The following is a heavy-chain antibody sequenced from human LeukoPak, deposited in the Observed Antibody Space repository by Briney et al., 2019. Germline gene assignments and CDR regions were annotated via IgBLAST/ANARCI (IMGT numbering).Heavy chain of an antibody. V-gene: IGHV4-61*02. J-gene: IGHJ2*01. CDR1: GGSISSGSYF. Sequence: PSQTLSLTCTVSGGSISSGSYFWRWLRQPAGKRLEWIVRIYTSGNTNYNPSLKRRVTISVDTSNHQHSLQLSSVTAADTAVYYCARVALINFLPRQQGYFDLWGRDTLVTVSS. D-gene: IGHD6-13*01. CDR3: ARVALINFLPRQQGYFDL. CDR2: IYTSGNT.